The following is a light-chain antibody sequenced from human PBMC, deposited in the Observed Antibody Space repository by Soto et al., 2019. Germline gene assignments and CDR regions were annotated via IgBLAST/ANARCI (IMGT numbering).Light chain of an antibody. J-gene: IGLJ1*01. CDR3: QSYDSRLSGYV. V-gene: IGLV1-40*01. Sequence: QTLVTQLPLVSGAPGQRVTISCTGSNSNIGAGYDVHWYQQLPGTAPKLLIYGNNNRPSGVPDRFSGSKSGTSASLAITGLQAEDEADYYCQSYDSRLSGYVFGTGTKLTVL. CDR2: GNN. CDR1: NSNIGAGYD.